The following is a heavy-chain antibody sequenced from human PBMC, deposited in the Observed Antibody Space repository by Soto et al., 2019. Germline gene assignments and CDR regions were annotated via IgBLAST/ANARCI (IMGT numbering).Heavy chain of an antibody. J-gene: IGHJ6*02. CDR2: IYYSGST. CDR3: ARVRLQDIVLVPAAIGPGMDV. V-gene: IGHV4-59*01. Sequence: SETLSLTCTVSGGSISNYYWSWIRQPPGKGLEWIGYIYYSGSTNYNPSLKSRVTISVDTSKNQFSLKLSSVTAADTAVYYCARVRLQDIVLVPAAIGPGMDVWGQGTTVTVSS. CDR1: GGSISNYY. D-gene: IGHD2-2*01.